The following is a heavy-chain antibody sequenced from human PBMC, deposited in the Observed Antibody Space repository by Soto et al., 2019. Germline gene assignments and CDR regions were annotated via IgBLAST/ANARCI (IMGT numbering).Heavy chain of an antibody. D-gene: IGHD1-26*01. CDR1: GGTFSSYA. CDR2: IIPIFGTA. J-gene: IGHJ4*02. Sequence: QVQLVQSGAEVKKPGSSVKVSCKASGGTFSSYAISWVRQAPGQGLEWMGGIIPIFGTANYAQKFQGRVTITADESTSTAYMERSSLRSEDTAVYYCARAAMGATSGSFDYWGQGTLVTVSS. V-gene: IGHV1-69*01. CDR3: ARAAMGATSGSFDY.